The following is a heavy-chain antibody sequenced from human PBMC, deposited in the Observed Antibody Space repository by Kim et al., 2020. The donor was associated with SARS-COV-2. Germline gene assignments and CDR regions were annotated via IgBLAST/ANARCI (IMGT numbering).Heavy chain of an antibody. V-gene: IGHV3-33*06. Sequence: GGSLRLSCAASGFTFSSYGMHWVRQAPGKGLEWVAVIWYDGSTKYYADSVKGRFTISRDNSKNTLYLQMNSLRAEDTAVYYCAKESYSSMFWGDYYGMDVWGQGTTVTVSS. D-gene: IGHD3-10*02. CDR2: IWYDGSTK. J-gene: IGHJ6*02. CDR1: GFTFSSYG. CDR3: AKESYSSMFWGDYYGMDV.